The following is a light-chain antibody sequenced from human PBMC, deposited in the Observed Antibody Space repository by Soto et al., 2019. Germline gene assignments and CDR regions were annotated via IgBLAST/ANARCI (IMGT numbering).Light chain of an antibody. V-gene: IGLV2-23*02. CDR1: SSDVGSYDL. CDR3: CSYANGNTLL. J-gene: IGLJ2*01. Sequence: QSALPQPASVSGSPGQSITISCTGTSSDVGSYDLVSWYQHHPGTAPKLILYEVTKRPSGVSNRFSGSTSGNTASLTISGLQTGDDSHYYCCSYANGNTLLFGGGTKLTVL. CDR2: EVT.